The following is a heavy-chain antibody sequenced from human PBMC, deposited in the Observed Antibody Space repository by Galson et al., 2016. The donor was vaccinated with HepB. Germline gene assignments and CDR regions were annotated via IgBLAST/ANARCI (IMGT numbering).Heavy chain of an antibody. CDR2: TSYSGRDS. Sequence: SLRLSCAASGFTFENYGMHWVRRAPGKGLEWVALTSYSGRDSYHADSVKGRFSISRDNSKNTLYLQMNSLGAEDTAVYYCSRAESDFGTGIYSPLYYWGQGTPVTVFS. CDR1: GFTFENYG. V-gene: IGHV3-33*01. CDR3: SRAESDFGTGIYSPLYY. D-gene: IGHD3-10*01. J-gene: IGHJ4*02.